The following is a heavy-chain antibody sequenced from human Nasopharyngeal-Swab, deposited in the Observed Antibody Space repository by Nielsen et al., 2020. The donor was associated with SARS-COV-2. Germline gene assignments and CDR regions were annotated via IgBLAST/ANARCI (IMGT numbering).Heavy chain of an antibody. V-gene: IGHV1-69*13. CDR1: GGTFSSYA. D-gene: IGHD3-22*01. J-gene: IGHJ6*02. CDR2: IIPIFGTA. CDR3: ARVCFPDYYESHYGMDV. Sequence: SVKVSCKASGGTFSSYAISWVRQAPGQGLEWMGGIIPIFGTANYAQKFQGRVTITADESTSTAYMELRSLRSDDTAVYYCARVCFPDYYESHYGMDVWGQGTTVTVSS.